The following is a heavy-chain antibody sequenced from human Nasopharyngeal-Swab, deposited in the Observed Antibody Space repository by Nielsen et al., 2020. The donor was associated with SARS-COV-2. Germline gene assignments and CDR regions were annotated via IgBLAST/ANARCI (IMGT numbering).Heavy chain of an antibody. Sequence: WIRQPPGKGLEWVPSISSSSSYIYYADSVTGRFTISRDNAKNSLYLQMNSLRAEDTAVYYCARHRFGIAVADSDYWGQGTLVTVSS. CDR2: ISSSSSYI. J-gene: IGHJ4*02. CDR3: ARHRFGIAVADSDY. D-gene: IGHD6-19*01. V-gene: IGHV3-21*01.